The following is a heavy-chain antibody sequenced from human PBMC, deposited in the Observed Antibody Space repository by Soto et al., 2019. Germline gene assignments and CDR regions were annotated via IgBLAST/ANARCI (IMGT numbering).Heavy chain of an antibody. CDR1: GFTFSSYG. D-gene: IGHD3-16*02. CDR2: ISYDGSNK. Sequence: QVQLVESGGGVVQPGRSLRLSCAASGFTFSSYGMHWVRQAPGKGLEWVAVISYDGSNKYYADSVKGRFTISRDNSKNTLYLQMNSLRAEDTAVYYCAKDIVLRLGELSSDYWGQGTLVTVSS. CDR3: AKDIVLRLGELSSDY. V-gene: IGHV3-30*18. J-gene: IGHJ4*02.